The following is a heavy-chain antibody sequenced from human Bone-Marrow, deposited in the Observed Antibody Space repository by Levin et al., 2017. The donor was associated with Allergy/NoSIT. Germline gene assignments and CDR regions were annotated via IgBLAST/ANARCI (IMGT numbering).Heavy chain of an antibody. V-gene: IGHV3-48*03. CDR3: ATNYVYDY. CDR2: ISRNGSTV. D-gene: IGHD3-16*01. J-gene: IGHJ4*02. Sequence: GGSLRLSCAASGFAFSRNEMNWARQAPGKGLEWVSYISRNGSTVYYADSVRGRFTISRDNAKNSLFLQMNSLRAEDTAVYYCATNYVYDYWGQGTLVTVSS. CDR1: GFAFSRNE.